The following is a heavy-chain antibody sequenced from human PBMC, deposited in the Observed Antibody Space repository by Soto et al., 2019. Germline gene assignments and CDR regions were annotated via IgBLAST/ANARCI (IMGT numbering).Heavy chain of an antibody. CDR2: IKRKTDGGPT. V-gene: IGHV3-15*01. Sequence: GGSLRLSCAASGFTFSNAWASWVRQAPGKGLKWVGRIKRKTDGGPTATAAPVKGRFTISRDDSKNTLYLQMNSQKTGDTAVYYCATDRLLTTMIVVVNTRSAFDIWGQGTMVTVS. J-gene: IGHJ3*02. D-gene: IGHD3-22*01. CDR1: GFTFSNAW. CDR3: ATDRLLTTMIVVVNTRSAFDI.